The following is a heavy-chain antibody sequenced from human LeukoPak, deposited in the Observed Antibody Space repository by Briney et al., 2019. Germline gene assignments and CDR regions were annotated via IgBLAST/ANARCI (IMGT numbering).Heavy chain of an antibody. CDR1: GGSISSGGSS. CDR2: IYHSGST. V-gene: IGHV4-30-2*01. CDR3: ARVVPAASSWFDP. Sequence: SETLSLTCAVSGGSISSGGSSWSWIRRPPGKGLEWIGYIYHSGSTYYNPSLKSRVTISVDRSKNQFSLKLSSVTAADTAVYYCARVVPAASSWFDPWGQGTLVTVSS. D-gene: IGHD2-2*01. J-gene: IGHJ5*02.